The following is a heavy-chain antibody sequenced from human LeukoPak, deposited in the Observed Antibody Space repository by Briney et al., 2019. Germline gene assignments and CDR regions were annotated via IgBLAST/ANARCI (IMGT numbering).Heavy chain of an antibody. Sequence: ASVKVSCKASGYTFTGYYMHWVRQAPGQGLAWMGWINPNSGGTNYAQKFQGSVTMTRDTSISTAYMELSRLRSDDTAVYYCAREAGYNNRYYLDYWGQGTLVTVSS. J-gene: IGHJ4*02. CDR3: AREAGYNNRYYLDY. V-gene: IGHV1-2*02. CDR2: INPNSGGT. CDR1: GYTFTGYY. D-gene: IGHD5-24*01.